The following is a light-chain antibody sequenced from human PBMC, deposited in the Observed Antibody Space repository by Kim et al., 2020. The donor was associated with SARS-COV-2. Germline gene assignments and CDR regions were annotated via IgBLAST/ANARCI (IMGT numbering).Light chain of an antibody. J-gene: IGLJ3*02. CDR3: AAWDDNLNAWV. CDR1: NSNIGTNT. CDR2: TND. V-gene: IGLV1-44*01. Sequence: QSVLTQPPSASGTPGQRVTISCSGSNSNIGTNTVNWYQQLPGTAPKLLIHTNDQRPSGVPDRFSASKSGTSASLAISGLQSQDETDYYCAAWDDNLNAWVFGGGTKLTVL.